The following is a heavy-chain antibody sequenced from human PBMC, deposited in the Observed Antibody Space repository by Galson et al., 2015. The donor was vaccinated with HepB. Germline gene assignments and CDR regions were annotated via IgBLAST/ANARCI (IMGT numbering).Heavy chain of an antibody. J-gene: IGHJ3*02. Sequence: SLRLSCAASGFTFSSYAMSSVRQAPGKGLEWVSAISGSGGSTYYADSVKGRFTISRDNSKNTLYLQMNSLRAEDTAVYYCAKLCSRGEWLLNAFDIWGQGTMVTVSS. CDR2: ISGSGGST. V-gene: IGHV3-23*01. CDR1: GFTFSSYA. D-gene: IGHD3-3*01. CDR3: AKLCSRGEWLLNAFDI.